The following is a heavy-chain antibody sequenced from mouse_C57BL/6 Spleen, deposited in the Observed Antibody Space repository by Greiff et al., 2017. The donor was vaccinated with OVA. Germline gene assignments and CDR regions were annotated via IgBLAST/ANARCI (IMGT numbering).Heavy chain of an antibody. CDR1: GYTFTSYW. J-gene: IGHJ4*01. CDR3: ASSYAMDY. Sequence: VQLQQPGAELVRPGSSVKLSCKASGYTFTSYWMHWVKQRPIQGLEWIGNIDPSDSDTHYNQKFKDKATLTVDKSSITAYMQLSSLTSEDSAVYYCASSYAMDYWGQGTSVTVSS. CDR2: IDPSDSDT. V-gene: IGHV1-52*01.